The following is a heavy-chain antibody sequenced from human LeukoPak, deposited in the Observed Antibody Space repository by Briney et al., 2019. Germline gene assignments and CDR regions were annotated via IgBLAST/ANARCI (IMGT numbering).Heavy chain of an antibody. CDR3: ARGGAARPDF. J-gene: IGHJ4*02. CDR1: GFTFSDNY. Sequence: PGGSLRLSCAASGFTFSDNYMSWIRQAPGKGLEWVSYISSSGSIYYADSVKGRFTISRDNAKNSLYLQMNSLRAEDTAVYYCARGGAARPDFWGQGTLVTVSS. D-gene: IGHD6-6*01. CDR2: ISSSGSI. V-gene: IGHV3-11*04.